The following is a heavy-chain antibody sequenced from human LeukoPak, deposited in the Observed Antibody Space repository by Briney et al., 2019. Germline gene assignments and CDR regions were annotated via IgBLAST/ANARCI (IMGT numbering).Heavy chain of an antibody. CDR2: IYYSGST. CDR3: ARATRDYERVF. J-gene: IGHJ4*02. Sequence: SETLSLTCTVSGGSISSYYWSWIRQHPGKGLEWIGYIYYSGSTYYNPSLKSRVTISVDTSKNQFSLKLSSVTAADTAVYYCARATRDYERVFWGQGTLVTVSS. V-gene: IGHV4-59*06. CDR1: GGSISSYY. D-gene: IGHD4-17*01.